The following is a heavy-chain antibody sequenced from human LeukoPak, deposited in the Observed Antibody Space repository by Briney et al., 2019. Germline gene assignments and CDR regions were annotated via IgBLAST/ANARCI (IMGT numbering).Heavy chain of an antibody. CDR2: IYPGDSDT. V-gene: IGHV5-51*01. Sequence: GESLKISCKGSGYSFTSYCIGWVRQMPGKGLEWRGIIYPGDSDTRYSPSFQGQVTISADKSISTAYLQWSSLDVSDSAMYYCARPYLGYFDYWGQGILVTVSS. J-gene: IGHJ4*02. D-gene: IGHD2-2*02. CDR1: GYSFTSYC. CDR3: ARPYLGYFDY.